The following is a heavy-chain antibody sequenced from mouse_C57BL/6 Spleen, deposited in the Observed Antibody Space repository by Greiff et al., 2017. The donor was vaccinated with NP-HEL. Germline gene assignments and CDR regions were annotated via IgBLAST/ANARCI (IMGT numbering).Heavy chain of an antibody. CDR3: ARRGDYGNYVYYFDY. CDR2: IYPRDGST. Sequence: VKLMESDAELVKPGASVKISCKVSGYTFTDHTIHWMKQRPEQGLEWIGYIYPRDGSTKYNEKFKGKATLTADKSSSTAYMQLNSLTSEDSAVYFCARRGDYGNYVYYFDYWGQGTTLTVSS. J-gene: IGHJ2*01. D-gene: IGHD2-1*01. CDR1: GYTFTDHT. V-gene: IGHV1-78*01.